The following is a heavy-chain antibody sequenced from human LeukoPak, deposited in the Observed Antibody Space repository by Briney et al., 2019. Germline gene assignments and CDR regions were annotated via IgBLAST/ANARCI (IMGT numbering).Heavy chain of an antibody. D-gene: IGHD3-9*01. CDR1: GFTFSSYA. CDR3: ASGLGYFDWLSPRPIDY. CDR2: ISYDGSNK. V-gene: IGHV3-30-3*01. Sequence: GGSLRLSCAASGFTFSSYAMHWVRQAPGKGLEWVAVISYDGSNKYYADSVKGRFTISRDNSKNTLYLQMNSLRAEDTAVYYCASGLGYFDWLSPRPIDYWGQGTLVTVSS. J-gene: IGHJ4*02.